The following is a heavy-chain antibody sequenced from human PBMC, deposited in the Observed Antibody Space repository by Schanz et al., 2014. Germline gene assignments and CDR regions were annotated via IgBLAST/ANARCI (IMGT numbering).Heavy chain of an antibody. CDR2: ISAQTGDT. D-gene: IGHD2-2*01. CDR1: GYTFTAYG. V-gene: IGHV1-18*01. Sequence: QVQLVQSGAEVKKPGASVKVSCKASGYTFTAYGINWVRQAPGQGLEWIGWISAQTGDTRYAQKMQGRVTMTRDVSSTTAFLELRSLRYDDTAVYYCARDRRRYCSTASCLHDNWFDPWGQGTLVIVSS. CDR3: ARDRRRYCSTASCLHDNWFDP. J-gene: IGHJ5*02.